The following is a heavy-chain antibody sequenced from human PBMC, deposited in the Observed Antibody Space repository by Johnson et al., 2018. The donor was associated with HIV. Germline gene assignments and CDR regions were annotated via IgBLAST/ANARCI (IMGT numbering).Heavy chain of an antibody. D-gene: IGHD5-18*01. CDR2: ISSSGSTI. J-gene: IGHJ3*02. Sequence: QVQLVESGGGLVKPGGSLRLSCAASGFTFSDYYMNWIRQAPGKGLEWISYISSSGSTIYYADSVKGRFTISRDNSKNTLYLQMNSLRIEDTAVYYCASVDTAMVDTFDIWGQGTMVTVSS. CDR3: ASVDTAMVDTFDI. V-gene: IGHV3-11*04. CDR1: GFTFSDYY.